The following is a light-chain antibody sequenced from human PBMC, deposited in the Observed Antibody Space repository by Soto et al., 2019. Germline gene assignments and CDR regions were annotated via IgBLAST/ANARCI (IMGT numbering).Light chain of an antibody. V-gene: IGKV1-39*01. CDR2: AAS. CDR3: QQSYSTPQT. Sequence: DIQMIQSPSSLSSSVGDSITITCRASQSISTYLNWYQQRPGKAPKLLIYAASSLQGGVPSRFSGSGSGTGFTLTISSLQPEDFATYYCQQSYSTPQTFGQGTKVDIK. CDR1: QSISTY. J-gene: IGKJ1*01.